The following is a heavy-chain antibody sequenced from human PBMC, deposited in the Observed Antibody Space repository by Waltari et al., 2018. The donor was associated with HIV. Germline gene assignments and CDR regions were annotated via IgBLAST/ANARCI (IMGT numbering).Heavy chain of an antibody. D-gene: IGHD3-3*01. V-gene: IGHV1-2*02. Sequence: QVQLVQSGAVVKKPGASVKVSCTASGYTFTGYYMHWVRQAPGQGLECMGWINPNSGGTNYAQKFQGRVTMTRDTSISTAYMELSRLRSDDTAVYYRARALRFLEWPPESVVPEPPPYYGMDVWGQGTTVTVSS. CDR1: GYTFTGYY. CDR3: ARALRFLEWPPESVVPEPPPYYGMDV. CDR2: INPNSGGT. J-gene: IGHJ6*02.